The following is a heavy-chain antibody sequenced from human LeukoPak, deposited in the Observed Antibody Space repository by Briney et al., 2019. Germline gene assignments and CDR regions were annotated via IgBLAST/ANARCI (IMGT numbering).Heavy chain of an antibody. CDR3: AREGQQLKHFDY. D-gene: IGHD1-1*01. CDR2: INPRGDAT. V-gene: IGHV1-46*01. CDR1: GNTFIGYW. J-gene: IGHJ4*02. Sequence: ASVKVSCKASGNTFIGYWIHWVRQAPGQGLEWMGTINPRGDATIGAQKFQGRVTTTRDTSTSTVYIELSSLRSEDTAVYYCAREGQQLKHFDYWGQGTLVTVSS.